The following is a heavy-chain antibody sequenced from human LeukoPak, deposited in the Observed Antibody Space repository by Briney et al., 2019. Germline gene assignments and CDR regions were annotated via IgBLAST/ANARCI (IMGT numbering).Heavy chain of an antibody. CDR1: GFTFSAYS. D-gene: IGHD3-22*01. V-gene: IGHV3-21*06. CDR2: ISGSNIYI. J-gene: IGHJ4*02. CDR3: ARALYDSSGYYFDY. Sequence: GGSLRLSCATSGFTFSAYSMNWVRQARGKGLEWVSSISGSNIYINYADSVKGRFTISSDNPRDSVFLQMNSLRAEDTAVYYCARALYDSSGYYFDYWGQGTLVTVSS.